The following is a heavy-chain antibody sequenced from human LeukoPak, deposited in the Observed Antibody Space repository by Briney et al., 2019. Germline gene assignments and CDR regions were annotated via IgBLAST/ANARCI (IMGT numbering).Heavy chain of an antibody. V-gene: IGHV3-7*01. J-gene: IGHJ4*02. CDR2: TKQDESEK. CDR3: AREMGGYPFDY. Sequence: GGSLRLSCAASGFTFSNYWMNWVRQAPGKGLEWVANTKQDESEKYYVDSVKGRFTISRDNAKNSLYLQMNSLRAEDTAVYYCAREMGGYPFDYWGQGTLVTVSS. CDR1: GFTFSNYW. D-gene: IGHD5-12*01.